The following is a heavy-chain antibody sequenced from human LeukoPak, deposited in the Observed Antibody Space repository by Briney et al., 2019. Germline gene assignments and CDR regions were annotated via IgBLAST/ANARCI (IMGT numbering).Heavy chain of an antibody. CDR3: ARAHHPPYWGSASRAFDI. Sequence: SETLSLTCTVSGGSISSYYWSWIRQPPGKGLEWIGYIYYSGNTNYNPSLKSRVTISVDTSKNHFSLKLSSVTAADTAVFYCARAHHPPYWGSASRAFDIWGQGTMVTVSS. CDR2: IYYSGNT. V-gene: IGHV4-59*12. CDR1: GGSISSYY. D-gene: IGHD7-27*01. J-gene: IGHJ3*02.